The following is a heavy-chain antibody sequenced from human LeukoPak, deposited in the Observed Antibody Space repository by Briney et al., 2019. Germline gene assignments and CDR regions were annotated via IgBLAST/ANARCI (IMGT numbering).Heavy chain of an antibody. CDR2: ISYDGSNK. V-gene: IGHV3-30*18. J-gene: IGHJ6*02. CDR3: AKDYMVKPGRYYYYYGMDV. CDR1: GFTFSSYG. Sequence: PGRSLRLSCAASGFTFSSYGMHWVRQAPGKGLEWVAVISYDGSNKYYADSVKGRFTISRDNSKNTLYLQMNSLRAEDTAVYYCAKDYMVKPGRYYYYYGMDVWGQGTTVTVSS. D-gene: IGHD4-23*01.